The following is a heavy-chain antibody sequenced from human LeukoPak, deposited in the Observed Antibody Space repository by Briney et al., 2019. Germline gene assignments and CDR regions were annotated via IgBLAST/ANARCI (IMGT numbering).Heavy chain of an antibody. Sequence: SETLSLTCTVSGGSISSYYWSWLRQPPGKGLEWIGYVHYSGSTNYNPSLKSRVTISVDTSKNQFSLKLSSVTNADTAVYYCARVEEGYGSGRRGNFYYYYMDVWGKGTTVTISS. J-gene: IGHJ6*03. CDR1: GGSISSYY. D-gene: IGHD3-10*01. V-gene: IGHV4-59*01. CDR3: ARVEEGYGSGRRGNFYYYYMDV. CDR2: VHYSGST.